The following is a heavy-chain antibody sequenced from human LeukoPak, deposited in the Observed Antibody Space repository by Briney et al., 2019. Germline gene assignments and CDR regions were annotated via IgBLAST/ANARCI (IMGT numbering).Heavy chain of an antibody. Sequence: ASVKVSCKASGYTFTSYDINWVRQATGQGLEWMGWMNPNSGNTGYAQKFQGRVTITRNTSISTAYMELSSLRSEDTAVYYCARRFGSGWGDYFDYWGQGTLVTASS. J-gene: IGHJ4*02. CDR1: GYTFTSYD. CDR2: MNPNSGNT. CDR3: ARRFGSGWGDYFDY. D-gene: IGHD6-19*01. V-gene: IGHV1-8*03.